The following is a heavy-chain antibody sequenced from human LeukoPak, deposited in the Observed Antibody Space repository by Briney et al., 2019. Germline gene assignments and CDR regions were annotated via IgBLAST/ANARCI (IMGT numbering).Heavy chain of an antibody. CDR1: GGSISSSSYY. D-gene: IGHD6-13*01. V-gene: IGHV4-39*01. CDR3: ARRISSSWYYFDY. Sequence: SETLSLTCTVYGGSISSSSYYWGWIRQPPGKGLEWIGSIYYSGSTYYNPSLKSRVTISVDTSKNQFSLKLSSVTAADTAVYYCARRISSSWYYFDYWGQGTLVTVSS. J-gene: IGHJ4*02. CDR2: IYYSGST.